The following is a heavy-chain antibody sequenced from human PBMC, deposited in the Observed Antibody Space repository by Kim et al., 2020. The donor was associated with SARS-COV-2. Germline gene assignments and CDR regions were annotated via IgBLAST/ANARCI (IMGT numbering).Heavy chain of an antibody. D-gene: IGHD5-18*01. Sequence: HKSRVTMSVDTSKNQFSLKLSSVTAADTAVYYCARSDTAMVTSYYYYMDVWGKGTTVTVSS. J-gene: IGHJ6*03. CDR3: ARSDTAMVTSYYYYMDV. V-gene: IGHV4-4*06.